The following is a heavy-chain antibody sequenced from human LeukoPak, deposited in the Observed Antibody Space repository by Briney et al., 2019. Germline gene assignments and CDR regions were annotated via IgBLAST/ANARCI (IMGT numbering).Heavy chain of an antibody. CDR1: GFTFSSYA. CDR2: TSGSGGST. V-gene: IGHV3-23*01. D-gene: IGHD3-10*01. Sequence: PGGSLRLSCAASGFTFSSYAISWVRQAPGKGLEWVSATSGSGGSTYYADSVKGRFTISRDNAKNSLYLQMNSLRAEDTAVYYCARGPSGYWGQGTLVTVSS. J-gene: IGHJ4*02. CDR3: ARGPSGY.